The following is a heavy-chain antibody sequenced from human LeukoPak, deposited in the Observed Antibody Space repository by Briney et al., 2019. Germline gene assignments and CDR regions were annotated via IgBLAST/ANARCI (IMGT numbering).Heavy chain of an antibody. D-gene: IGHD4-23*01. Sequence: PVESLKISCKGSGYSFTSYWIGWVRQMAGKGLEWMGIIYPGDSDTRYSPSFQGQVTISADKSISTAYLQWSSLKAPDTAMYYCARPRLYGGNPRLPEPYDYWGQGTLVTVSS. V-gene: IGHV5-51*01. J-gene: IGHJ4*02. CDR2: IYPGDSDT. CDR1: GYSFTSYW. CDR3: ARPRLYGGNPRLPEPYDY.